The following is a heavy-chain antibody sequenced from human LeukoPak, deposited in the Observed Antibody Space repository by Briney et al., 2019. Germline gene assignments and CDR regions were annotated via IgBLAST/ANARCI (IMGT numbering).Heavy chain of an antibody. Sequence: PGGSLRLSCAASGFTFNIYAMSWVRQAPGKGLEWVSSITSSSTYIYYADSVKGRFTISRDNAKNSLYLQMNSLRAEDTAVYYCARDSTTADYYYYYMDFWGKGTTVTVSS. CDR3: ARDSTTADYYYYYMDF. CDR1: GFTFNIYA. V-gene: IGHV3-21*01. D-gene: IGHD1-26*01. CDR2: ITSSSTYI. J-gene: IGHJ6*03.